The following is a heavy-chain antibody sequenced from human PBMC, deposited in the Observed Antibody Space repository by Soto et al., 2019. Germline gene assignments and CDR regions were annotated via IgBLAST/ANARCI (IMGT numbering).Heavy chain of an antibody. Sequence: EVQLLESGGGLVQPGGSLRLSCVGSGFTFINHAMNWVRQAPGKGLEWVSGISGGGDRTFDADSVKGRFTISRDNCKNTVNLQMNSLRADDAAVYYSARKVLGSTTRPDYWYCDLWGRGTVVTVSS. V-gene: IGHV3-23*01. CDR1: GFTFINHA. CDR3: ARKVLGSTTRPDYWYCDL. D-gene: IGHD3-16*01. CDR2: ISGGGDRT. J-gene: IGHJ2*01.